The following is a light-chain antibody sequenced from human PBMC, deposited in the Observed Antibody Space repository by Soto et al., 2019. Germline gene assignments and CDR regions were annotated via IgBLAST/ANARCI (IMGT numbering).Light chain of an antibody. J-gene: IGKJ3*01. CDR1: QSISGW. CDR3: QQYYSYPLT. Sequence: DIQMTQSPSTLSASVGDRVTITCRASQSISGWLAWYQQRPGSAPELLIYKASSLGNGVPSRFSGSGSGTEFALTISSLQLDDFATYYCQQYYSYPLTFGPGTIADIK. CDR2: KAS. V-gene: IGKV1-5*03.